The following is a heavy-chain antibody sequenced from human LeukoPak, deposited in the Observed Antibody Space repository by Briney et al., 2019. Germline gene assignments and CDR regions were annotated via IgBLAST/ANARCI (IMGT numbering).Heavy chain of an antibody. CDR3: ARDRVHYYGSSWFDP. CDR1: GGSISSGGYY. CDR2: TYYSGST. Sequence: SETLSLTCTVSGGSISSGGYYWSWIRQHPGKGLEWIGYTYYSGSTYYNPSLKSRVTISVDTSKNQFSLKLSSVTAADTAVYYCARDRVHYYGSSWFDPWGRGTLVTVSS. J-gene: IGHJ5*02. D-gene: IGHD3-10*01. V-gene: IGHV4-31*03.